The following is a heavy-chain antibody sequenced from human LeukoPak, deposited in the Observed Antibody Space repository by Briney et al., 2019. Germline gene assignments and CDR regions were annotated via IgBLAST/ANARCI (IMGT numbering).Heavy chain of an antibody. CDR2: ISGSGGST. J-gene: IGHJ6*04. CDR1: GFTFSSYW. CDR3: AKDLSRADYYDSSGSVDV. Sequence: GGSLRLSCAASGFTFSSYWMSWVRQAPGKGLEWVSAISGSGGSTYYADSVKGRFTISRDNSKNTLYLQMNSLRAEDTAVYYCAKDLSRADYYDSSGSVDVWGKGTTVTVSS. D-gene: IGHD3-22*01. V-gene: IGHV3-23*01.